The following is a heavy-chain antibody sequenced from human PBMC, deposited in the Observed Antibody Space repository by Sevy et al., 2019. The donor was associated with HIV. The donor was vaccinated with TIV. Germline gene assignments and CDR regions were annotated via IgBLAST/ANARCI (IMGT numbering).Heavy chain of an antibody. D-gene: IGHD6-25*01. Sequence: SETLSLTCTVSGDSIISSRWWSWFRQTPGKGLEWIGDMFHRGTTNYSPSLKNRVIMSVDKSKNQFSLKLTSVTAADTAVYYCAAAAGTDILGYYFDSWGQAIPVTVSS. CDR1: GDSIISSRW. CDR3: AAAAGTDILGYYFDS. J-gene: IGHJ4*02. V-gene: IGHV4-4*02. CDR2: MFHRGTT.